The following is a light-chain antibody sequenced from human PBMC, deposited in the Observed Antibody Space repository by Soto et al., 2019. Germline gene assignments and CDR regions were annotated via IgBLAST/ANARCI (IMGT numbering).Light chain of an antibody. CDR2: GVS. J-gene: IGKJ4*01. CDR3: QQYNSWPLT. CDR1: QSLSIN. V-gene: IGKV3-15*01. Sequence: EVVMTQSPATLYVSPGERATLFCRATQSLSINLAWYQHKPGQAPSLLIYGVSNRAPGIPVRFSASGSGTDFTLTISSLQPEDLAIYYCQQYNSWPLTFGGGTKVQI.